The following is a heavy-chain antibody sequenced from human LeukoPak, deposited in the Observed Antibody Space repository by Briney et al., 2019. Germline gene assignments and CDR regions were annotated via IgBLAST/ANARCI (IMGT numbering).Heavy chain of an antibody. V-gene: IGHV1-2*02. CDR2: LNPNSGGT. Sequence: TSVKFSCTASGYTFTGYYMHGVRKAPGQGLEWWGWLNPNSGGTNYAQKFQGRVTMTRDTSISTAYMELSRLRSDDTAVYYRAREDYSDSSGYPGGYWGQGTLVTVSS. CDR3: AREDYSDSSGYPGGY. CDR1: GYTFTGYY. D-gene: IGHD3-22*01. J-gene: IGHJ4*02.